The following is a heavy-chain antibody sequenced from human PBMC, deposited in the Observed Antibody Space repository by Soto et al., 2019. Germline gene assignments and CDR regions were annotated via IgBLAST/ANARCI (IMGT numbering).Heavy chain of an antibody. CDR3: ALGDYGTGGYPGPYFDY. J-gene: IGHJ4*02. CDR1: GYSFTGYY. D-gene: IGHD2-8*02. CDR2: INPDSGAT. V-gene: IGHV1-2*02. Sequence: HEHLVQSGAEVKRPGASLKVSCKASGYSFTGYYIHWVRQAPGQGLEWMGWINPDSGATNYAQNFQGRVTQTSDTSISTASTDLTSLTSDDTAVYYCALGDYGTGGYPGPYFDYWGQGTLVIVSS.